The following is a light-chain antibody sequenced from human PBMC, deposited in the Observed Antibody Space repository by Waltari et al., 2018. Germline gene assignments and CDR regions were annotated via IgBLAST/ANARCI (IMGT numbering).Light chain of an antibody. V-gene: IGLV2-14*03. Sequence: QSALTQPASVSGSPGQSITISCSGTSSDIGYYNYVSWYQQHPGKAPKLMIHDVSNRPPVVSSLFSGSKSGNTASLTISGLQAEDEADYYCSSYAISSTPVIFGGGTKLTVL. CDR2: DVS. CDR1: SSDIGYYNY. CDR3: SSYAISSTPVI. J-gene: IGLJ2*01.